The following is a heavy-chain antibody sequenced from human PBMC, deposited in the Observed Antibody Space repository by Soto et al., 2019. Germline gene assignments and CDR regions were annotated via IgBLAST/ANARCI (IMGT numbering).Heavy chain of an antibody. CDR3: ARNPQNYYGSET. CDR2: IIPIFCTA. J-gene: IGHJ4*02. V-gene: IGHV1-69*06. CDR1: GGTFSSYA. D-gene: IGHD3-10*01. Sequence: SVNVSCKASGGTFSSYAISWVRQAPGQGLEWMGGIIPIFCTANYAQKFQGRVTITADKSTRTAYMELSSVRSEDTAVYYCARNPQNYYGSETWGQGTLVTVSS.